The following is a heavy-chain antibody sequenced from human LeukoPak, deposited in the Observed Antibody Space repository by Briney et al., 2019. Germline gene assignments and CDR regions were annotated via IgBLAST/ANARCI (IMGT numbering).Heavy chain of an antibody. CDR3: ATYRRGYHDSSESYYFDY. J-gene: IGHJ4*02. V-gene: IGHV3-23*01. D-gene: IGHD3-22*01. Sequence: GGSLRFSCAASGFTFSRFAMSWVRQAPGKGLEWVSGISGSGDSTYYADSVKGRFTISRDNSKNTLFLQMNGLRAEDTAVYYCATYRRGYHDSSESYYFDYWGQGTLVTVSS. CDR2: ISGSGDST. CDR1: GFTFSRFA.